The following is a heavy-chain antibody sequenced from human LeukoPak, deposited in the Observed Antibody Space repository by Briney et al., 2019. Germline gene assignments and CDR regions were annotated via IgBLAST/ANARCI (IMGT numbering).Heavy chain of an antibody. J-gene: IGHJ6*04. D-gene: IGHD5-12*01. CDR2: IYSGGGT. CDR1: GFTVSSNY. Sequence: RGSLRLSCAASGFTVSSNYMSWVRQAPGKGLEWVSVIYSGGGTYYADSVKGRFSTSRDNSKNTVYLQMNSLRAEDTAVYYCARSRGGLRSMDVWGKGTTVTVSS. CDR3: ARSRGGLRSMDV. V-gene: IGHV3-53*01.